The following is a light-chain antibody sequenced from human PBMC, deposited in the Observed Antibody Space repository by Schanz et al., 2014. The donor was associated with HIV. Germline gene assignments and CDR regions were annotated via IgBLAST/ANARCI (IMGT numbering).Light chain of an antibody. V-gene: IGLV1-44*01. CDR2: SNS. J-gene: IGLJ3*02. CDR1: SSNIGTNT. Sequence: QSVLTQPPSASGAPGQRVTISCSGSSSNIGTNTVNWYQQLPGTAPKLLIYSNSQRPSGVPDRFSGSGSDTSASLAISGLQSEDEADYYCAGWDDSLKVWVFGGGTKLTVL. CDR3: AGWDDSLKVWV.